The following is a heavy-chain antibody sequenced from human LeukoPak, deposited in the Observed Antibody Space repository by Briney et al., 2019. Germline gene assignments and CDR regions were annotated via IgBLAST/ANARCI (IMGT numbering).Heavy chain of an antibody. J-gene: IGHJ4*02. CDR2: IYYSGST. D-gene: IGHD6-13*01. Sequence: SETLSLTCTVSGGSISSHYWSWIRQPPGKGLEWIGYIYYSGSTNHNPYLKSRVTISVDTSKNQFSLMLSSVTAADTAVYYCARDVLTGSWIDYWGQGTLVTVSS. CDR3: ARDVLTGSWIDY. CDR1: GGSISSHY. V-gene: IGHV4-59*11.